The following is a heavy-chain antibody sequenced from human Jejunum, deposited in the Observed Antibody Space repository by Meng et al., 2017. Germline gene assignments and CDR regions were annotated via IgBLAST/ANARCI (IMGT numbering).Heavy chain of an antibody. J-gene: IGHJ4*02. CDR1: GGSISDYY. D-gene: IGHD4-11*01. CDR2: INDSGST. CDR3: ARGNEYSNYGADF. V-gene: IGHV4-34*01. Sequence: QLKLQQWGAGLLQPSETLSLTCAVYGGSISDYYWTWIRQPPGKGLEWIGEINDSGSTNYNTSLKSRVTISVDTSKSQFYLRVSSVTAADTAVYYCARGNEYSNYGADFWGQGTLVTVSS.